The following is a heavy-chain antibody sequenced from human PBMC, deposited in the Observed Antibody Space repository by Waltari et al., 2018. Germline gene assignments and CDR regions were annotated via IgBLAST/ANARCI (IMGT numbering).Heavy chain of an antibody. Sequence: QVQLQESGPGLVKPSETLSLTCTVSGYSISSGYYWGWIRQPPGKGLEWIGSIYHSGSTYYNPSLKSRVTISVDTSKNQFSLKLSSVTAADTAVYYCARVRGRAVQGVRRTFDIWGQGTMVTVSS. V-gene: IGHV4-38-2*02. CDR1: GYSISSGYY. D-gene: IGHD3-10*01. CDR2: IYHSGST. CDR3: ARVRGRAVQGVRRTFDI. J-gene: IGHJ3*02.